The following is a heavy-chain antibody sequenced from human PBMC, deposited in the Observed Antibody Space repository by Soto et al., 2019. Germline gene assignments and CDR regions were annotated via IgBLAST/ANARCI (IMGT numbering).Heavy chain of an antibody. CDR1: GFTFSSYS. CDR3: AKDLLEWLLRQRGDFGY. V-gene: IGHV3-48*01. CDR2: ISSSSSTI. J-gene: IGHJ4*02. D-gene: IGHD3-3*01. Sequence: LGGALRLSRAAPGFTFSSYSMNWVRQGPGEGLGGGSYISSSSSTIYYADSVKGRFPISRDNAKNSLYLQMNSLRAEDTAVYYCAKDLLEWLLRQRGDFGYWGQGTLVTVSS.